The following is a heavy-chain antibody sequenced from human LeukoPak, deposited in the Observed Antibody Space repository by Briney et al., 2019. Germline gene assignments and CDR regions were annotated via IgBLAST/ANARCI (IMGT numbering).Heavy chain of an antibody. V-gene: IGHV3-15*01. CDR2: IKSKTDGGTT. CDR1: GFTFSNAW. J-gene: IGHJ4*02. D-gene: IGHD6-13*01. CDR3: TTAAWVSEVAKIRRVDY. Sequence: GGSLRLSCAASGFTFSNAWMSWVRQAPGKGLEWVGRIKSKTDGGTTDYAAPVKGRFTISRDDSKNTLYLQMNSLKTEDTAVYYCTTAAWVSEVAKIRRVDYWGQGTLVTVSS.